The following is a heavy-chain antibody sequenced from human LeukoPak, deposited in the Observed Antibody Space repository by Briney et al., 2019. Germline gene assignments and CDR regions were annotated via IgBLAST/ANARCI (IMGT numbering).Heavy chain of an antibody. CDR2: IYYSGST. Sequence: PSETLSLTCTVSGGSISSYYWSWIRQPPGKGLEWIGYIYYSGSTNCNPSLKSRVTISVDTSKNQFSLKLSSVTAADTAVYYCASLPYYDSSGYLSSYFDYWGQGTLVTVSS. J-gene: IGHJ4*02. V-gene: IGHV4-59*01. D-gene: IGHD3-22*01. CDR1: GGSISSYY. CDR3: ASLPYYDSSGYLSSYFDY.